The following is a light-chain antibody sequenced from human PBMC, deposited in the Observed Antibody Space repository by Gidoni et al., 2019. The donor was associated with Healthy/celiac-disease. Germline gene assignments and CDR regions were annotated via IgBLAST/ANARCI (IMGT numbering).Light chain of an antibody. CDR1: QSISSW. Sequence: DIQMTQSPSTLSPSVGDRVTITCPASQSISSWLAWYQQKPGKAPKLLIYDASSLESGVPSRFSGSGSGTEFTLTISSLQPDDFATYYCQQDNSYSWTFGQGTKVEIK. CDR2: DAS. J-gene: IGKJ1*01. CDR3: QQDNSYSWT. V-gene: IGKV1-5*01.